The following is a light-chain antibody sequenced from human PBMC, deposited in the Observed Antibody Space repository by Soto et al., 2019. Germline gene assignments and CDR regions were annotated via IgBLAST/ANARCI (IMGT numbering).Light chain of an antibody. CDR1: QSVSSK. CDR2: GVS. V-gene: IGKV3-15*01. Sequence: EIVMTQSPATLSVSPGERATLSCRASQSVSSKLAWFQQKPGQAPSLLIYGVSTRATGVPVRFSGSGSGTEFTLTINSLQSEDFAMYYCQQYGPSPMYTFGQGTNLEIK. J-gene: IGKJ2*01. CDR3: QQYGPSPMYT.